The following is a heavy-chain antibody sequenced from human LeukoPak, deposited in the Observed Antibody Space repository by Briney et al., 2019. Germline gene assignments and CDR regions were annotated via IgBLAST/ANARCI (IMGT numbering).Heavy chain of an antibody. CDR2: INHSGST. D-gene: IGHD3-16*02. CDR1: GGSFSGYY. J-gene: IGHJ4*02. V-gene: IGHV4-34*01. CDR3: ARGGGPYDYVWGSYRYHYYFDH. Sequence: SETLSLTCAVYGGSFSGYYWSWIRQPPGKGLEWIGEINHSGSTNYNPSLKSRVTISVDTSKNQFSLKLSSVTAADTAVYYCARGGGPYDYVWGSYRYHYYFDHWGQGTLVTVSS.